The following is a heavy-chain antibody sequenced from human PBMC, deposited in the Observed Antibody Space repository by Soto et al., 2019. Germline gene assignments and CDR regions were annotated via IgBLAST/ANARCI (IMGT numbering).Heavy chain of an antibody. CDR3: ARDNGDFGVVILDYYYRMDV. D-gene: IGHD3-3*01. V-gene: IGHV3-21*01. J-gene: IGHJ6*02. CDR2: ISSSSSYI. CDR1: GFTFSSYS. Sequence: EVQLVESGGGLVKPGGSLRLSCAASGFTFSSYSMNWVRQAPGKGLEWVSSISSSSSYIYYADSVKGRFTISRDNAKNSLYLHMNSLRAEDTAEYYCARDNGDFGVVILDYYYRMDVWGQGTTVTVSS.